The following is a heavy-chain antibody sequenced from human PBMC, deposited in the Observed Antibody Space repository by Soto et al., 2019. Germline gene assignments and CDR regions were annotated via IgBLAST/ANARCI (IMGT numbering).Heavy chain of an antibody. CDR1: GFTFSDYY. V-gene: IGHV3-11*01. J-gene: IGHJ4*02. CDR3: AVDRRPGVYLGMHH. Sequence: QVQLVQSGGVLVKPGGSLRLSCAASGFTFSDYYMTWIRQTPGRGLEGISTIGNGGTEVYYTGSVKGRFTISRDDAQNSLFLQLTSLSADDTAVYFCAVDRRPGVYLGMHHWGQGTLVTVSS. D-gene: IGHD2-8*01. CDR2: IGNGGTEV.